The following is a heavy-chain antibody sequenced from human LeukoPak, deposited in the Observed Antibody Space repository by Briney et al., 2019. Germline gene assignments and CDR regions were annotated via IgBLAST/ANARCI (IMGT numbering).Heavy chain of an antibody. V-gene: IGHV1-2*06. CDR1: GYTFTGYY. Sequence: ASVKVSCKASGYTFTGYYMHWVRQAPGQGLEWMGRINPNSGGTNYAQKFQGRVTMSRDTSISTAYMELSRLRSDDTAVYYCASLPTYYYDSSDGDYWGQGTLVTVSS. D-gene: IGHD3-22*01. CDR2: INPNSGGT. CDR3: ASLPTYYYDSSDGDY. J-gene: IGHJ4*02.